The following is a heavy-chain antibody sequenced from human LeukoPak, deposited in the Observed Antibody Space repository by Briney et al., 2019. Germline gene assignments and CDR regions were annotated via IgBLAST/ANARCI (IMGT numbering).Heavy chain of an antibody. CDR1: RFTLTRYA. D-gene: IGHD3-22*01. CDR2: ISGTGGST. V-gene: IGHV3-23*01. J-gene: IGHJ4*02. CDR3: AKESGDDSSGYYEVFDY. Sequence: GGSLRLSCTPSRFTLTRYAMSWVRQAPGKGMEWVSVISGTGGSTNNADSVKGRFTISRDNSKNTLYLQMNSLRAEDTAVYYCAKESGDDSSGYYEVFDYWGQGTLVTVSS.